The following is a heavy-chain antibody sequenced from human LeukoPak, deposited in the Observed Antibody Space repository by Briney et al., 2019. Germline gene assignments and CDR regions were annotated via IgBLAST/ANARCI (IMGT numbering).Heavy chain of an antibody. Sequence: GASVKVSCKASGYSFITYGITWLRQAPGQGLEWMGGISVYNRSTDYAQNLQGRVTMTTDTSTSTAYMEMRSLRSDDTAVYYCARPYDSSGYYNYYFDNWGQGTLVTVSS. CDR3: ARPYDSSGYYNYYFDN. CDR2: ISVYNRST. J-gene: IGHJ4*02. V-gene: IGHV1-18*01. CDR1: GYSFITYG. D-gene: IGHD3-22*01.